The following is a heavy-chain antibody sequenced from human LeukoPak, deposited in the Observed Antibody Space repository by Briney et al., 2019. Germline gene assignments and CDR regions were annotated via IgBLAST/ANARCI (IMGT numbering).Heavy chain of an antibody. CDR3: AGLGITMIGGV. Sequence: GGSLRLSCAASGFTFSSYSMNWVRQAPGKGLEWVSYISSSGSTIYYADSVKGRFTISRDNATNSLYLQMNSLRAEDTAVYYCAGLGITMIGGVWGKGTTVTISS. CDR1: GFTFSSYS. CDR2: ISSSGSTI. J-gene: IGHJ6*04. D-gene: IGHD3-10*02. V-gene: IGHV3-48*04.